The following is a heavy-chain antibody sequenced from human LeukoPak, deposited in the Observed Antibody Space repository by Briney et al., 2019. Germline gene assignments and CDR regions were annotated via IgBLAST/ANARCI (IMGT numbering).Heavy chain of an antibody. CDR3: AKDLDCSTSCYEVY. V-gene: IGHV3-23*01. D-gene: IGHD2-2*01. CDR1: GFTFSSYA. Sequence: GGSQRLSCAASGFTFSSYAMSWVRQAPGKWLEWVSAISGSGGSTYYADSVKGRFTISRDNSKNTLYLQMNSLRAEDTAVYYCAKDLDCSTSCYEVYWGQGTLVTVSS. J-gene: IGHJ4*02. CDR2: ISGSGGST.